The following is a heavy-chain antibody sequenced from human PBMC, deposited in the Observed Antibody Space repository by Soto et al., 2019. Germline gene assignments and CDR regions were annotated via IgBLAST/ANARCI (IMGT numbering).Heavy chain of an antibody. CDR2: IYYSGST. J-gene: IGHJ6*03. Sequence: SETLSLTCTVSGGSISSYYWSWIRQPPGKGLEWIGYIYYSGSTNYNPSLKSRVTISVDTSKNQFSLKLSSVTAADTAVYYCARHYPYYDFWSGYHPMYYYYYYMDVRGKGTTVTVSS. D-gene: IGHD3-3*01. CDR3: ARHYPYYDFWSGYHPMYYYYYYMDV. V-gene: IGHV4-59*08. CDR1: GGSISSYY.